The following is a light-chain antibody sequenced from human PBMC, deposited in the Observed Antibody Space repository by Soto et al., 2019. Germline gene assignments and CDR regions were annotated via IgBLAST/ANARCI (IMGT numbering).Light chain of an antibody. CDR1: QSISGN. CDR2: GAS. Sequence: EIVLTQSPATLSVSAGETATLXXRTSQSISGNLDWYQQKPGQTPRLXXQGASTRATGIPARFSGSGSGTEFTLTISSLQPDDFATYYCQQYSTYTPRTFGQGTKVDIK. V-gene: IGKV3-15*01. J-gene: IGKJ1*01. CDR3: QQYSTYTPRT.